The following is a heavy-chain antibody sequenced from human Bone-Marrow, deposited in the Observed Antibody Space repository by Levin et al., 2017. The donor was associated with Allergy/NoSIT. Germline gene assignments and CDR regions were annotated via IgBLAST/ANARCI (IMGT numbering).Heavy chain of an antibody. D-gene: IGHD2-2*01. CDR3: ATTLRDQLLSEDWFDP. J-gene: IGHJ5*02. CDR2: INHSGST. Sequence: PSETLSLTCAVYGGSFSGYYWSWIRQPPGKGLEWIGEINHSGSTNYNPSLKSRVTISVDTSKNQFSLKLSSVTAADTAVYYCATTLRDQLLSEDWFDPWGQGTLVTVSS. V-gene: IGHV4-34*01. CDR1: GGSFSGYY.